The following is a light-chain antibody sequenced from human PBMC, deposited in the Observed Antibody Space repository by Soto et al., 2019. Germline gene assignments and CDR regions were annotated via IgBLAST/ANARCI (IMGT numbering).Light chain of an antibody. CDR3: NSQTTSGIRV. V-gene: IGLV2-14*01. CDR2: EVS. J-gene: IGLJ1*01. CDR1: STDVGDSNH. Sequence: QSALTQPASVSGSPGQSITISCTGTSTDVGDSNHVSWYQHHPGKAPKLIIYEVSYRPSGVSNRFSGSKSAYTASLTISGLQAEDEADYYCNSQTTSGIRVFGTVTKVTVL.